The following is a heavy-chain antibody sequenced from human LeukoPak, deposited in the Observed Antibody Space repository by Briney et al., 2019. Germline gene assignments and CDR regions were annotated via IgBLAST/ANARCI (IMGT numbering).Heavy chain of an antibody. CDR1: GYSISSGYY. J-gene: IGHJ3*02. D-gene: IGHD5-24*01. Sequence: SETLSLTCTVSGYSISSGYYWGWIRQPPGKGLEWIGSIYHSGSTYYNPSLKSRVTISVDTSKNQFSLKLSSVTAADTAVYYCASFAPSTPRVATTTRSDAFDIWGQGTMVTVSS. CDR3: ASFAPSTPRVATTTRSDAFDI. V-gene: IGHV4-38-2*02. CDR2: IYHSGST.